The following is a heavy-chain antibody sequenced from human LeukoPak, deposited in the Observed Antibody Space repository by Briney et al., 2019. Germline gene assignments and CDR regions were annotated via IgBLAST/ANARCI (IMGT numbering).Heavy chain of an antibody. CDR3: AKISGSGGWYT. Sequence: PGGSLRLSCAASGFTFSSYAMSWVRQAPGKGLEWVSAISGSGDSTYYADSVKGRFTISRDNSKNTLYLQMNSLRAVDTAVYYCAKISGSGGWYTWGQGTLVTVSS. CDR1: GFTFSSYA. CDR2: ISGSGDST. V-gene: IGHV3-23*01. J-gene: IGHJ5*02. D-gene: IGHD6-19*01.